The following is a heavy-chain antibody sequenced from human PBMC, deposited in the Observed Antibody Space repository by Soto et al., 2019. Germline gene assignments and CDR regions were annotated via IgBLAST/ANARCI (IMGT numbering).Heavy chain of an antibody. V-gene: IGHV1-69*02. J-gene: IGHJ6*02. CDR2: IIPILGIA. Sequence: QVQLVQSGAEVKKPGSSVKVSCKASGGTFSSYTISWVRQAPGQGLEWMGRIIPILGIANYAQKFQGRVTITADKSTSTAYMELSSLRSEDTAVYYCARLVTNYYDQAWGMDVWGQGTTVTVSS. D-gene: IGHD3-22*01. CDR3: ARLVTNYYDQAWGMDV. CDR1: GGTFSSYT.